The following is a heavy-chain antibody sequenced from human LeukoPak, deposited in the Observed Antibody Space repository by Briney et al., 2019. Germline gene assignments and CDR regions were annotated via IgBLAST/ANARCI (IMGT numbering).Heavy chain of an antibody. CDR1: GGSISSYY. D-gene: IGHD2-2*01. CDR3: ARERARYWSSTSCDSGFDI. V-gene: IGHV4-59*01. J-gene: IGHJ3*02. Sequence: SETLSLTCTVSGGSISSYYWSWIRQPPGKGLEWIGYIYYSGSTNYNPSLKSRVTISVDTSKHQFSLKLSSVTAADTAVYYCARERARYWSSTSCDSGFDIWGQGTMVTVSS. CDR2: IYYSGST.